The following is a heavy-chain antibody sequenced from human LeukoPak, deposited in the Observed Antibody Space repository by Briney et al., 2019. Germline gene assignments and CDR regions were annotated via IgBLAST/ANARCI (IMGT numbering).Heavy chain of an antibody. Sequence: GRSLRLSCAASGFTFSSYAMHWVRQAPGKGLEWVAVISYDGSNKYYADSVKGRFTISRDNSKNTLYLQMNSLRAEDTAVYYCARHPDYAKGRFDYWGQGTLVTVSS. V-gene: IGHV3-30-3*01. CDR3: ARHPDYAKGRFDY. D-gene: IGHD2-2*01. J-gene: IGHJ4*02. CDR1: GFTFSSYA. CDR2: ISYDGSNK.